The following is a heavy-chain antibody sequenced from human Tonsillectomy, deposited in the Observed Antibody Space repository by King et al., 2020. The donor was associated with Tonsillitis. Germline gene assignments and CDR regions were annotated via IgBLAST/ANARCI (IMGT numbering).Heavy chain of an antibody. CDR1: GGTFNNYG. CDR3: ARRGIINYGMDV. Sequence: QLVQSGAEVKKPGSSLKVSCKASGGTFNNYGISWVRQAPGQGLEWRGGIIPIFGATNYAQKFQGRVTITADESTRTADMELSSLRSDDTAVYYCARRGIINYGMDVWGQGTTVIVSS. CDR2: IIPIFGAT. D-gene: IGHD2-15*01. J-gene: IGHJ6*02. V-gene: IGHV1-69*12.